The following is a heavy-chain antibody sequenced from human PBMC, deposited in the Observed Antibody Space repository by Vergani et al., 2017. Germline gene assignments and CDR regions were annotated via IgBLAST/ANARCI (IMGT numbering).Heavy chain of an antibody. J-gene: IGHJ6*02. V-gene: IGHV3-23*01. CDR1: GFMFSNYW. CDR2: ISGSGGST. D-gene: IGHD4-11*01. CDR3: AKDPSSPTVTSDYYYYYGMDV. Sequence: EVQLLESGGGLVQPGGSLRLSCAASGFMFSNYWMNWVRQAPGKGLEWVSAISGSGGSTYYADSVKGRFTISRDNSKNTLYLQMNSLRAEDTAVYYCAKDPSSPTVTSDYYYYYGMDVWGQGTTVTVSS.